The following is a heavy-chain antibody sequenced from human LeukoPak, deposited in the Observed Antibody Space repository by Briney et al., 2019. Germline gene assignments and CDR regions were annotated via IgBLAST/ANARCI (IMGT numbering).Heavy chain of an antibody. CDR2: ISAGGDRT. J-gene: IGHJ4*02. V-gene: IGHV3-23*01. D-gene: IGHD1-26*01. CDR3: ARSTVGTSCCTAVDY. Sequence: GGSLRLSCAASGFTFSTYAMTWVRQAPGKGLEWVSGISAGGDRTYYADSVKGRFTISRDNSKNTLYLQMNSLRAEDTAEYYCARSTVGTSCCTAVDYWGQGTLITVSS. CDR1: GFTFSTYA.